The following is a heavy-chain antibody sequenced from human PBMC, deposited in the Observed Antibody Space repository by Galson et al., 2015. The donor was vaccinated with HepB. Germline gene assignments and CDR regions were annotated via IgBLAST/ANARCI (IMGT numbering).Heavy chain of an antibody. CDR3: ARLQDIVVVPPPGGVDL. Sequence: SETLSLTCTVSGGSISSYYWSWIRQPPGKGLEWIGYIYYSGSTNYNPSLKSRVTISVDTSKNQFSLKLSSVTAADTAVYYCARLQDIVVVPPPGGVDLWGRGTLVTVSS. J-gene: IGHJ2*01. V-gene: IGHV4-59*01. CDR2: IYYSGST. D-gene: IGHD2-2*01. CDR1: GGSISSYY.